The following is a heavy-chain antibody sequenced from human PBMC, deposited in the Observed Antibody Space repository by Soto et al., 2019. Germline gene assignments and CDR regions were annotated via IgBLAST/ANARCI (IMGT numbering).Heavy chain of an antibody. CDR1: GDGFSSSSVA. CDR3: ARGKNTAFDF. Sequence: QVQLQQSGSGLVKPSQTLSLTCVMSGDGFSSSSVAWNWFRQSPSIGLEWLGRTFYRSKWYSEYAVSVKSRITINPDASKNQFSLQLNSVSPEDTALYYCARGKNTAFDFWGQGTLVTVSS. V-gene: IGHV6-1*01. J-gene: IGHJ4*02. CDR2: TFYRSKWYS. D-gene: IGHD2-21*02.